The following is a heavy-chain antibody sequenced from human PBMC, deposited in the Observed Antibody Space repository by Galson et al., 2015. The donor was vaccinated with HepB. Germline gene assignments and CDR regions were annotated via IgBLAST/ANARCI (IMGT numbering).Heavy chain of an antibody. Sequence: SLRLSCAASGFTFSDYYMSWIRQAPGKGLEWVSYISSSGSTIYYADTVKGRFTISRDNAKNSLYLQMNSLRAEDTAVYYCARDQRPTYYDFWSGYTGYYYYGMDVWGQGTTVTVSS. CDR2: ISSSGSTI. CDR3: ARDQRPTYYDFWSGYTGYYYYGMDV. V-gene: IGHV3-11*01. J-gene: IGHJ6*02. CDR1: GFTFSDYY. D-gene: IGHD3-3*01.